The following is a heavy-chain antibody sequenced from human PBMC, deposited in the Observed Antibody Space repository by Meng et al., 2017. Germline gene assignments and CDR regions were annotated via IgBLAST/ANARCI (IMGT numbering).Heavy chain of an antibody. D-gene: IGHD1-26*01. CDR3: ARGGSYYSY. CDR2: IYSGGST. J-gene: IGHJ4*02. Sequence: VKLLGAGGGLVQAGGSLRLSFAASGFTVSSNYMGWVRQAPGKGLEWVSVIYSGGSTYYADSVKGRFTISRDNSKNTLYLQMNSLRAEDTAVYYCARGGSYYSYWGQGTLVTVSS. CDR1: GFTVSSNY. V-gene: IGHV3-53*01.